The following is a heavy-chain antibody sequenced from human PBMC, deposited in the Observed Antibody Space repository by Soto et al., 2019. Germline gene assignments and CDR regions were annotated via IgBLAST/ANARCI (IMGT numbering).Heavy chain of an antibody. CDR3: TSGGYSYVIYTDY. Sequence: ASETLSLTCTVSGGSISSGGYYWSWIRQHPGKGLEWIGYIYYSGSTYYNPSLKSRVTISVDTSKNQFSLKLSSVTAEDTAVYYCTSGGYSYVIYTDYWGQGTLVTVSS. V-gene: IGHV4-31*03. CDR2: IYYSGST. J-gene: IGHJ4*02. CDR1: GGSISSGGYY. D-gene: IGHD5-18*01.